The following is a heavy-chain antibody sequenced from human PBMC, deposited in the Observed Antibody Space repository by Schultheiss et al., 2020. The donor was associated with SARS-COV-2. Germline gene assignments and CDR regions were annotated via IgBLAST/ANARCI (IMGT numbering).Heavy chain of an antibody. D-gene: IGHD3-10*01. CDR3: ARDTYYGSGSLS. CDR1: GYTFTGYY. J-gene: IGHJ5*02. CDR2: INPNSGGT. V-gene: IGHV1-2*02. Sequence: GESLKISCKASGYTFTGYYMHWVRQAPGQGLEWMGWINPNSGGTNYAQKFQGRVTMTRDTSISTAYMELSRLRSDDTAVYYCARDTYYGSGSLSWGQGTLVTVSS.